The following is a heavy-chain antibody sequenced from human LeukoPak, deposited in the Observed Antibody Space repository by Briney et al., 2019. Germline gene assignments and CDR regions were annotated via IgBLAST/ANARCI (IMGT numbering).Heavy chain of an antibody. CDR1: GGTFSSYA. Sequence: ASVKVSCKASGGTFSSYAISWVRQAPGQGLEWTGGIIPIFGTANYAQKFQGRVTITADESTSTAYMELSSLRSEDTAVYYCALEELRGAFDIWGQGTMVTVSS. J-gene: IGHJ3*02. CDR2: IIPIFGTA. V-gene: IGHV1-69*13. CDR3: ALEELRGAFDI. D-gene: IGHD1-7*01.